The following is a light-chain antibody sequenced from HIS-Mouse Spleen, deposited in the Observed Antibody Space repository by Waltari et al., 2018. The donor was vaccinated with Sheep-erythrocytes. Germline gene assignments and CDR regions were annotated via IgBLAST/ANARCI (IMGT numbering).Light chain of an antibody. CDR2: LGS. CDR3: MQALQTPRT. J-gene: IGKJ1*01. V-gene: IGKV2-28*01. CDR1: ASLLHSNGYNY. Sequence: IVMTQSPLSLPVTPGEPASISCRSSASLLHSNGYNYLDWYLQKPGQSPQLLIYLGSNRASGVPDRFSGSGSGTDFTLKISRVEAEYVGVYYCMQALQTPRTFGQGTKVEIK.